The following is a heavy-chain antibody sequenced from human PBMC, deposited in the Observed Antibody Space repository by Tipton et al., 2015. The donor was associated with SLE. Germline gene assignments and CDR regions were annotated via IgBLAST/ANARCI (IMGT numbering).Heavy chain of an antibody. J-gene: IGHJ4*02. D-gene: IGHD4-11*01. CDR2: ISVSGDRT. CDR3: ARGGGSSNYRFDY. CDR1: GFTFSTYT. V-gene: IGHV3-23*01. Sequence: GSLRLSCAASGFTFSTYTMSWVRQPPGKGLEWVSSISVSGDRTFYADFVRGRFTISRDDSKNTLYLQMDNLRAEDTALYYCARGGGSSNYRFDYWGQGTLVTVSS.